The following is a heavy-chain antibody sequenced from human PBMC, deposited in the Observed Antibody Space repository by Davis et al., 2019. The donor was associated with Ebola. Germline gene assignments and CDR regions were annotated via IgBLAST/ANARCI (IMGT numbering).Heavy chain of an antibody. V-gene: IGHV1-3*01. Sequence: AASVKVSCKASGYTFTSYAMHWVRQAPGQRLEWMGWINAGNGNTKYSQKFRDRVTMTRDTSTSTVYMELSSLRSEDTAVYYCARGGQLVIWYYYYGMDVWGQGTTVTVSS. J-gene: IGHJ6*02. CDR2: INAGNGNT. D-gene: IGHD6-6*01. CDR3: ARGGQLVIWYYYYGMDV. CDR1: GYTFTSYA.